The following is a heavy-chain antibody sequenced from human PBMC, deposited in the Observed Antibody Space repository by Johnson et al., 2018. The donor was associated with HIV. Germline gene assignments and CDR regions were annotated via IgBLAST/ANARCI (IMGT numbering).Heavy chain of an antibody. Sequence: QVQLVESGGGVVQPGGSLRLSCAASGFSFSSYGIHWVRQAPGKGLEWVAFTQYDGSNKYYAYSVKGRFTISRDNSKKTLYLQMSRLRAEDTAVYYCAKETRDSRSAFDIWGQGTMVTVSS. J-gene: IGHJ3*02. V-gene: IGHV3-30*02. CDR2: TQYDGSNK. CDR3: AKETRDSRSAFDI. CDR1: GFSFSSYG. D-gene: IGHD3-22*01.